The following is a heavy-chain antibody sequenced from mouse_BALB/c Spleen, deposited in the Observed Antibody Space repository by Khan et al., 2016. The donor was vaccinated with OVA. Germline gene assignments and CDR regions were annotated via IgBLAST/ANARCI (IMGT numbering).Heavy chain of an antibody. CDR1: GYSITSDYA. CDR2: ISYSGRT. J-gene: IGHJ2*01. D-gene: IGHD1-1*01. V-gene: IGHV3-2*02. CDR3: ARSVTITTVVATDFDY. Sequence: EVELVESGPGLVKPSQSLSLTCTVTGYSITSDYAWNWIRQFPGNKLEWMGYISYSGRTSYNPSLKSRISITRDTSKNQFFLQLNSGTTEDTATXYCARSVTITTVVATDFDYWGQGTTLTVSS.